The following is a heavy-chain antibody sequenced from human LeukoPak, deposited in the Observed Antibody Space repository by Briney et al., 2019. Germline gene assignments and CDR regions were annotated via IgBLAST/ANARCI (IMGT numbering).Heavy chain of an antibody. J-gene: IGHJ4*02. CDR3: ARVYDNTGYYLDY. CDR2: IYSSGNT. D-gene: IGHD3-22*01. CDR1: GGSISSYD. V-gene: IGHV4-4*07. Sequence: SETLSLTCTVSGGSISSYDWSWIRQPAGNGLDWIGCIYSSGNTNYNPSLKSRVTMSVDTSKNQFSLKLTSVTAADTAVYYCARVYDNTGYYLDYWGQGTPVTVSS.